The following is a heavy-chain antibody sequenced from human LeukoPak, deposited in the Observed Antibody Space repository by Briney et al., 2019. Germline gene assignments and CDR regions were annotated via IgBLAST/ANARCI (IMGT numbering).Heavy chain of an antibody. D-gene: IGHD3-9*01. CDR3: AKDLYLTGYSFDY. CDR1: GFTFSSYG. Sequence: GGSLRLSCAASGFTFSSYGMHWVRQAPGKGLEWVAVISYDGSNKYYADSVKGRFTISRDNSKNTLYLQMNSLRAEDTAVYYCAKDLYLTGYSFDYWGQGTLVTVPS. V-gene: IGHV3-30*18. CDR2: ISYDGSNK. J-gene: IGHJ4*02.